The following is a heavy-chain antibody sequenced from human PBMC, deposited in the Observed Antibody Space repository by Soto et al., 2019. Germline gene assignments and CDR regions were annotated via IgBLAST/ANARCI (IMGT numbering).Heavy chain of an antibody. Sequence: QVQLHQWGAGLLKPSETLSLACSIYSGSFSGYYWSWIRQPPGKGLEWIGEISQSGNTNYSPSVKSRVSISIDTSKKQFSPNLASVSAADTAVYYCARAPKVSGSSQTRPDFWGQGTLVTVSS. V-gene: IGHV4-34*01. D-gene: IGHD6-6*01. J-gene: IGHJ4*02. CDR1: SGSFSGYY. CDR3: ARAPKVSGSSQTRPDF. CDR2: ISQSGNT.